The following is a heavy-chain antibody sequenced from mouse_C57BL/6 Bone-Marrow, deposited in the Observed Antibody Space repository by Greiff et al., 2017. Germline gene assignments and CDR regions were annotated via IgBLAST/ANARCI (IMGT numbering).Heavy chain of an antibody. D-gene: IGHD1-1*01. Sequence: QVQLQQPGAELVRPGSSVKLSCKASGYTFTSYWMDWVKQRPGQGLEWIGNIYPSDSETHYNQKFKDKATLTVAKSSSTAYRQLSSLTSEESAVYYCARAYGSPSYWYFDVWGTGTTV. V-gene: IGHV1-61*01. CDR3: ARAYGSPSYWYFDV. J-gene: IGHJ1*03. CDR1: GYTFTSYW. CDR2: IYPSDSET.